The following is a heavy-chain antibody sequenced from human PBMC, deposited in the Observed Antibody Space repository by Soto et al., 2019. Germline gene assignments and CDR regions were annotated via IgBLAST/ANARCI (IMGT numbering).Heavy chain of an antibody. CDR2: ISAYNGNT. J-gene: IGHJ4*02. V-gene: IGHV1-18*01. Sequence: GASVKVSCKASGISWVRHAPGQGLELMGCISAYNGNTNYAQKFQGRVTMTTDTSTSTVYMDLRSLRSNDTAVYYCALSKRGLVSTGNYFFVGLSALTFDYWGQESRVTVSS. CDR1: G. D-gene: IGHD3-10*01. CDR3: ALSKRGLVSTGNYFFVGLSALTFDY.